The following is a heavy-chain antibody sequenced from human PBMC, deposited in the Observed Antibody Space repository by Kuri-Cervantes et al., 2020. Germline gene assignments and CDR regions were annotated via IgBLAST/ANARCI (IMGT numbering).Heavy chain of an antibody. J-gene: IGHJ4*02. V-gene: IGHV3-7*01. D-gene: IGHD2-2*01. CDR2: IKQDGSEK. CDR1: GFTLSSYW. Sequence: GESLKISCAASGFTLSSYWMSWVRQAPGKGLEWVANIKQDGSEKYYVDSVKGRFTISRDNAKNSLYLQMNSLRAEDTAVYYRARTSRSDYWGQGTLVTVSS. CDR3: ARTSRSDY.